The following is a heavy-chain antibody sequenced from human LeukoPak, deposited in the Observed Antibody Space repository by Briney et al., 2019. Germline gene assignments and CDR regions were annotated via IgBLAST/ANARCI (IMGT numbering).Heavy chain of an antibody. Sequence: PGGSLRLSCAASGFTFSSYAMSWVRQAPGKGLEWVSAISDSGSSTYYADSVKGRFTISRDNSKNTLYLQMNSLRVEDTAVYYCAKSWNYYDSSGDDALDIWGQGTMVTVSS. CDR2: ISDSGSST. V-gene: IGHV3-23*01. D-gene: IGHD3-22*01. J-gene: IGHJ3*02. CDR1: GFTFSSYA. CDR3: AKSWNYYDSSGDDALDI.